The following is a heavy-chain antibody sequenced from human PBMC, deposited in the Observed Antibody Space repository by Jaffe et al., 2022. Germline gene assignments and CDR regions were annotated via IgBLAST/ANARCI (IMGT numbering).Heavy chain of an antibody. Sequence: EVQLVESGGGLVQPGGSLRLSCAASGFTFSSYAMSWVRQAPGKGLEWVSAISGSGGSTYYADSVKGRFTISRDNSKNTLYLQMNSLRAEDTAVYYCAKAGGPDYYGSGSYSFVGYWGQGTLVTVSS. CDR3: AKAGGPDYYGSGSYSFVGY. CDR1: GFTFSSYA. V-gene: IGHV3-23*04. J-gene: IGHJ4*02. D-gene: IGHD3-10*01. CDR2: ISGSGGST.